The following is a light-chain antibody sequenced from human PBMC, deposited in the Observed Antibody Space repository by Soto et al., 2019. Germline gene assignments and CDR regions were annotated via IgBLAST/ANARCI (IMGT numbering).Light chain of an antibody. CDR3: SSYTSSSTRV. CDR1: SSDVGGYNY. V-gene: IGLV2-14*01. CDR2: DVS. J-gene: IGLJ2*01. Sequence: QSALTQPASVSGSPGQSITISCTGTSSDVGGYNYVSWYQQHPGKAPKIMIYDVSNRPSGVSNRFSGPKSGNTASLTISGLKAEDEGDYYCSSYTSSSTRVFGGGTKLTVL.